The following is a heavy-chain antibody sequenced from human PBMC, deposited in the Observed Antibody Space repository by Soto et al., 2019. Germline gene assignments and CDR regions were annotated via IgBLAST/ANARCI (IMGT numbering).Heavy chain of an antibody. D-gene: IGHD3-16*01. J-gene: IGHJ5*02. Sequence: SETLSLTCTISGGSISNYYWTWIRQTPGKGLEWIGYVYYSGNTNYNPSLKSRVTISVDTSKNQFSLKLSSVTAADTAVYYCARVDDYVWGSYLLDPWGQGTLVTSPQ. V-gene: IGHV4-59*01. CDR3: ARVDDYVWGSYLLDP. CDR1: GGSISNYY. CDR2: VYYSGNT.